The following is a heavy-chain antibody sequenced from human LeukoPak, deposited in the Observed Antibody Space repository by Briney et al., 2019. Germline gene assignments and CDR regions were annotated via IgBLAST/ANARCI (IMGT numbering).Heavy chain of an antibody. CDR2: TNSDGSST. Sequence: GGSLRLSCAAPGFTFSSYWMHWVRQAPGKGLVWVSRTNSDGSSTSCADSVKGRFTISRDNAKNMLYLQMSSLRAEDTAVYYCARTPYYYDSSGYYYDYWGQGTLVTVSS. J-gene: IGHJ4*02. D-gene: IGHD3-22*01. CDR3: ARTPYYYDSSGYYYDY. CDR1: GFTFSSYW. V-gene: IGHV3-74*01.